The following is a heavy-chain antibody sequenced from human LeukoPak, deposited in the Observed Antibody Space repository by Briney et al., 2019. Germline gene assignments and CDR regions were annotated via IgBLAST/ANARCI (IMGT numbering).Heavy chain of an antibody. Sequence: GGSLRLSCAASGFTFSSYWMHWVRQAPGKGLVWVSRINSDGSSTTYADSVKGRFTISRDNAKNTLYLQMNSLRAEDTAVYYCARRVDGSGSWFDYWGQGTLVTVSS. D-gene: IGHD3-10*01. CDR2: INSDGSST. CDR1: GFTFSSYW. V-gene: IGHV3-74*01. CDR3: ARRVDGSGSWFDY. J-gene: IGHJ4*02.